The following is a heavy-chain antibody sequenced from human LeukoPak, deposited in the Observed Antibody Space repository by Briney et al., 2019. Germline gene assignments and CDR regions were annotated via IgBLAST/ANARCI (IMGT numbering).Heavy chain of an antibody. CDR3: ARGEDIVATIRFIGY. Sequence: ASVKVSCKASGYTFTSYDINWVRQATGQGLEWMGWISAYNGNTNYAQKLQGRVTMTTDTSTSTAYMELRSLRSDDTAVYYCARGEDIVATIRFIGYWGQGTLVTVSS. D-gene: IGHD5-12*01. J-gene: IGHJ4*02. CDR1: GYTFTSYD. V-gene: IGHV1-18*01. CDR2: ISAYNGNT.